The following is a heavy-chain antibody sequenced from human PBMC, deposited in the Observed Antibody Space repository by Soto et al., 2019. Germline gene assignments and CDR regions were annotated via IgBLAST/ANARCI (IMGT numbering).Heavy chain of an antibody. D-gene: IGHD3-16*01. CDR1: GFTFSSYG. CDR3: AKALGSWGNYYYYGMDV. J-gene: IGHJ6*02. CDR2: ISYDGSNK. Sequence: GSLRLSCAASGFTFSSYGMHWVRQAPGKGLEWVAVISYDGSNKYYADSVKGRFTISRDNSKNTLYLQMNSLRAEDTAVYYCAKALGSWGNYYYYGMDVWGQGTTVTVS. V-gene: IGHV3-30*18.